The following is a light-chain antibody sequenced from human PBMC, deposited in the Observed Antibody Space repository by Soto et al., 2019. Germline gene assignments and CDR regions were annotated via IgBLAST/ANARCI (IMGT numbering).Light chain of an antibody. CDR3: QQYNSSPT. J-gene: IGKJ3*01. Sequence: DIQMTQSPSTLSASVGDRVIIICRASQSISSWLAWYQQKPGKAPKLLIYDASSLESGVPSRFSGSGSGTEFTLTISSLQPDDFATYYCQQYNSSPTFGTGTKVDIK. V-gene: IGKV1-5*02. CDR2: DAS. CDR1: QSISSW.